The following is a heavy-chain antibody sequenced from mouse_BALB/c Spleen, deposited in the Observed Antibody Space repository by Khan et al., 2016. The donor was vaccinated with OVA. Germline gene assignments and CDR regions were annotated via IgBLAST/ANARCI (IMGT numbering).Heavy chain of an antibody. V-gene: IGHV5-17*02. J-gene: IGHJ1*01. Sequence: EVELVESGGGLVQPGGSRKLSCAASGFTFSTFGMHWVRQAPRKGLEWVAYISSGSSTIYYVDTVKGRFNISRDNPKNTLFLQMTSLRSEDSAMYYCARSGGNFHWYFDVWGAGTSVTVSS. CDR1: GFTFSTFG. CDR2: ISSGSSTI. CDR3: ARSGGNFHWYFDV. D-gene: IGHD2-1*01.